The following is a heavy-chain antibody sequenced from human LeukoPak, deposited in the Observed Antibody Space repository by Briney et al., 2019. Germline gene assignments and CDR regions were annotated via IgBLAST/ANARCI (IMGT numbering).Heavy chain of an antibody. CDR3: ARALNGITGTTHYFDY. CDR2: MNPNSGNT. CDR1: GYTFTSYD. Sequence: GASVKVSCKASGYTFTSYDINWVRQAPGPGLEWMGWMNPNSGNTGYAQKFQGRVTMTTNTSISTAYMELSSLRSEDTAVYYCARALNGITGTTHYFDYWGQGTLVTVSS. J-gene: IGHJ4*02. D-gene: IGHD1-7*01. V-gene: IGHV1-8*01.